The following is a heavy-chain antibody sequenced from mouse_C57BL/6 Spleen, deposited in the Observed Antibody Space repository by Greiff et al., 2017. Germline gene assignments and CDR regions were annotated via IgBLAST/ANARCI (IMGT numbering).Heavy chain of an antibody. CDR3: ARRYYDYVHWYFDV. CDR2: INPNNGGT. Sequence: EVQLQQSGPELVKPGASVKISCKASRYTFTDYYMNWVKQSHGKSLEWIGDINPNNGGTRYNQKFKGKATLTVDKSSSTAYMELRSLTSEDSAVYYCARRYYDYVHWYFDVWGTGTTVTVSS. V-gene: IGHV1-26*01. D-gene: IGHD2-4*01. J-gene: IGHJ1*03. CDR1: RYTFTDYY.